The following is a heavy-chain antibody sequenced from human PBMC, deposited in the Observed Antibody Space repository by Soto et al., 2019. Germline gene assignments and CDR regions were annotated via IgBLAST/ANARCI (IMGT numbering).Heavy chain of an antibody. Sequence: QITLKESGPPLVKPTQTLTLTCTFSGFSLRNSGVGVGWIRQPPGKALEWLALIYWDDDKRYSPSLKSRLTLTKDPSKNQVVLTMTNMDPVDTATYYCAHLTTGGFYFDYWGQGTLVTVSS. D-gene: IGHD4-17*01. CDR3: AHLTTGGFYFDY. CDR1: GFSLRNSGVG. V-gene: IGHV2-5*02. CDR2: IYWDDDK. J-gene: IGHJ4*02.